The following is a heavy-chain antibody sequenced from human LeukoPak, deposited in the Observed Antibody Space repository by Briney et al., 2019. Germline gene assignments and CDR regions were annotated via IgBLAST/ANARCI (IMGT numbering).Heavy chain of an antibody. D-gene: IGHD5-12*01. J-gene: IGHJ4*02. CDR1: GFTFSTYG. CDR2: VSPSGDIT. Sequence: GGSLRLSCAASGFTFSTYGMNWVRQAPGKGLEWVSGVSPSGDITYYADSVKGRFTISRDNSKDTVYLQMNNVRAEDTAVYYCAKDGAWLRFDDWGQGTLVTVSS. V-gene: IGHV3-23*01. CDR3: AKDGAWLRFDD.